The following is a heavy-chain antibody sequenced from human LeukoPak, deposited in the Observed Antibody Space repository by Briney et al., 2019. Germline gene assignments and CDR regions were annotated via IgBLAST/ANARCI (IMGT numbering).Heavy chain of an antibody. J-gene: IGHJ3*02. V-gene: IGHV1-46*01. D-gene: IGHD1-26*01. Sequence: ASVKVSCKASGYTFTSYYMHWVRQAPGQGLEWMGIINPSGGSTSYAQKFQGRVTMTGDMSTSTVYMELSSLRSEDTAVYYCARDGSWEGAFDIWGQGTMVTVSS. CDR1: GYTFTSYY. CDR2: INPSGGST. CDR3: ARDGSWEGAFDI.